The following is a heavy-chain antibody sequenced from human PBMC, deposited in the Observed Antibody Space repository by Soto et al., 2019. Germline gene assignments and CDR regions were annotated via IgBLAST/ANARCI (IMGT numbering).Heavy chain of an antibody. V-gene: IGHV3-30*18. J-gene: IGHJ4*02. Sequence: QVQLVESGGGVVQPGRSLTLSCAGAGFTFRNYDMHWVHQAAGKGLEWVALIAYDGSSTYSADSVKGRFTISRDNSKNTLYLHTNRLRPDDTAVYYCVKGRGGPGEFDSWGQGTLVTVSS. CDR3: VKGRGGPGEFDS. CDR1: GFTFRNYD. CDR2: IAYDGSST.